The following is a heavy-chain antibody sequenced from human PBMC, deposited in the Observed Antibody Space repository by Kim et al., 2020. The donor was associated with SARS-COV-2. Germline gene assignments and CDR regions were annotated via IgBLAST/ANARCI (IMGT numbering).Heavy chain of an antibody. V-gene: IGHV3-9*01. J-gene: IGHJ3*02. D-gene: IGHD3-3*01. Sequence: GGSLRLSCAASGFTFGDYAMHWVRQAPGKGLEWVSGISWNSGSIGHADSVKGRFTISRDNAKNSLYLQMNSLRAEDTALYYCAKDIWDDFRNDLAYGAFDIWGQGTMVTVSS. CDR3: AKDIWDDFRNDLAYGAFDI. CDR1: GFTFGDYA. CDR2: ISWNSGSI.